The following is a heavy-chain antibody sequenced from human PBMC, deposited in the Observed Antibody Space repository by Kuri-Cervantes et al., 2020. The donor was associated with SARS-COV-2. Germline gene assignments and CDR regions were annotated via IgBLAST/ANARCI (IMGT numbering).Heavy chain of an antibody. V-gene: IGHV3-30*01. Sequence: GESLKISCAASGFTFRSYAMHWVRQAPGKGLEWVAVISYDGNRRYYADSVKGRFSISRENSNNTLYLQMNSLSDEDTAVYFCAIAHTGSYYPLDFWGQGNLVTVSS. CDR3: AIAHTGSYYPLDF. CDR1: GFTFRSYA. D-gene: IGHD1-26*01. CDR2: ISYDGNRR. J-gene: IGHJ4*02.